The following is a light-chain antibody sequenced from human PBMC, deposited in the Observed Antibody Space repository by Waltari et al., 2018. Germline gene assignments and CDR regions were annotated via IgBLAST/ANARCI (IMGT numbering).Light chain of an antibody. CDR2: GTS. CDR3: QHYDGSVVT. V-gene: IGKV3-20*01. CDR1: QSVTSIA. Sequence: DIVLTQSPGTLSLSPGDRATLSCRASQSVTSIAFTWYQQRPGQAPRLLIYGTSSRATDIPDRFSDSGSGTDFTLTISRLEPEDFAVYFCQHYDGSVVTFGGGTKVEI. J-gene: IGKJ4*01.